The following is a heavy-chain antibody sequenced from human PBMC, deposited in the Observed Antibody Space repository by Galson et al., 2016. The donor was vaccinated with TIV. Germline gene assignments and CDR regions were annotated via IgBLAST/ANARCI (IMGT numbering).Heavy chain of an antibody. D-gene: IGHD5-12*01. CDR3: ARVRFTGYGRFDY. CDR1: GFIFSSYS. CDR2: ISDSRTTI. Sequence: SLRLSCAASGFIFSSYSMNWVRQAPGKGLEWISYISDSRTTIYYADSVKGRFTISRDNAKNSLYLQMNGLRAEDTAVYYCARVRFTGYGRFDYWGQGPVVTVSS. J-gene: IGHJ4*02. V-gene: IGHV3-48*04.